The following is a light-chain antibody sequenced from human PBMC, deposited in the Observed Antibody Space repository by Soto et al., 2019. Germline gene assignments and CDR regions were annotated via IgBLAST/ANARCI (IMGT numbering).Light chain of an antibody. V-gene: IGKV3D-20*02. J-gene: IGKJ5*01. Sequence: QSVSNNYLAWYQQKPGQAPRLLIYGASNRATGIPARFSGSGSGTDFTLTISRLEPEDFAVYYCHQRQYWPPITFGQGTRLEIK. CDR2: GAS. CDR1: QSVSNNY. CDR3: HQRQYWPPIT.